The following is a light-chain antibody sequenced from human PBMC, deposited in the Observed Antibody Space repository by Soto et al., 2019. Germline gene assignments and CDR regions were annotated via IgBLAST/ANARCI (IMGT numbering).Light chain of an antibody. CDR3: SSYTSSSTL. CDR2: AVT. J-gene: IGLJ1*01. CDR1: SSDVGGYNY. Sequence: QSVLTQPASVSESPGQSITISCTGTSSDVGGYNYVSWYQQHPGKAPKLMIYAVTDRPSGVSSRFSGSKSGNTASLTISGLQAEDEADYYCSSYTSSSTLFGTGTRSPS. V-gene: IGLV2-14*01.